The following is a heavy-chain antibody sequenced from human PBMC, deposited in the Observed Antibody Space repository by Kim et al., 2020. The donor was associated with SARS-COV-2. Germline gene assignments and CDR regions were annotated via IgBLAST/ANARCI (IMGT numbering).Heavy chain of an antibody. CDR2: IYYSGST. J-gene: IGHJ4*02. D-gene: IGHD3-9*01. CDR1: GGSISSYY. Sequence: SETLSLTCTVSGGSISSYYWSWIRQPPGKGLEWIGYIYYSGSTNYNPSLKSRVTISVDTSKNQFSLKLSSVTAADTAVYYCARTYYDILTGYYPYYFDYWGQGTVVTVS. V-gene: IGHV4-59*01. CDR3: ARTYYDILTGYYPYYFDY.